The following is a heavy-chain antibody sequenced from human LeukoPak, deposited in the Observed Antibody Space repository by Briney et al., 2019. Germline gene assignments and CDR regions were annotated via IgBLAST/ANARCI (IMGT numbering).Heavy chain of an antibody. V-gene: IGHV1-2*06. CDR3: ARXYCSGGSCXSVENWFDP. CDR1: GYTFTGYY. D-gene: IGHD2-15*01. Sequence: ASVKVSCKAAGYTFTGYYMFWVRQAPGQGLEWMGRINPNSGGTNYAQKFQGRVTMTRDTSISTAYMELSRLRSDDTAVYYCARXYCSGGSCXSVENWFDPWGQGTLVTVSS. CDR2: INPNSGGT. J-gene: IGHJ5*02.